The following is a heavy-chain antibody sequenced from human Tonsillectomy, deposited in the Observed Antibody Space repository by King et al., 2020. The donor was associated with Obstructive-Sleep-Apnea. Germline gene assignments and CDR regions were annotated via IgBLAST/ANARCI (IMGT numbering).Heavy chain of an antibody. CDR2: ISWNSGGI. CDR3: AKDKSTVAAAGPLRGVAAYYFDY. V-gene: IGHV3-9*01. D-gene: IGHD6-13*01. J-gene: IGHJ4*02. CDR1: GFTFDDCA. Sequence: QLVQSGGGLVQPGRSLRPSCAASGFTFDDCAMHWVRQAPGKGLEWVSGISWNSGGIDYADSVKGRFTISRDNAKNSLYLQMNSLRPDDTGLYYCAKDKSTVAAAGPLRGVAAYYFDYCGQGTVVTVSS.